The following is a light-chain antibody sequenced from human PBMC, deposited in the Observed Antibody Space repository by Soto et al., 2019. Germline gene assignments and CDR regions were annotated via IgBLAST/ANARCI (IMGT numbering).Light chain of an antibody. CDR3: SSYTSSSTLYV. J-gene: IGLJ1*01. CDR1: SSDVGGYNS. Sequence: QSALTQPASVSGSPGQSITISCTGASSDVGGYNSVSWHQHPPGKAPKLIIYDVSIRPSRVSSRFSGSKSGNMASLTISGLQPEDEAEYFCSSYTSSSTLYVFGTGTKLTVL. CDR2: DVS. V-gene: IGLV2-14*03.